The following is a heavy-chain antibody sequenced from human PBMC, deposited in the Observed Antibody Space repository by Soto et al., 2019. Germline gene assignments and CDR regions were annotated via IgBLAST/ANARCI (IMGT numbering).Heavy chain of an antibody. CDR2: IAAYGTGT. D-gene: IGHD3-16*01. Sequence: GGSLRLSCAASGFTFSANWMHWVRQAPGKGLEWVARIAAYGTGTSYADSVKGRFTISRDRAKNTLYLQMDILRGEDTAVYYCTEVFGHWGQGTLVTSPQ. CDR1: GFTFSANW. J-gene: IGHJ4*02. CDR3: TEVFGH. V-gene: IGHV3-74*01.